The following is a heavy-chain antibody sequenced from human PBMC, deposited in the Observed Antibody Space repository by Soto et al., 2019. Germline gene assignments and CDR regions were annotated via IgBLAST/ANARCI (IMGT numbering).Heavy chain of an antibody. CDR3: ARSYHIAVAGTNWFDP. V-gene: IGHV4-59*08. Sequence: XXTLSLPFTVSGRSIRRYYWRWIPQPPGKGLEWIGYISYSGSTNYNPSLKSRVTISVDTSKNQFSLKLSSVTAAHTAVYYCARSYHIAVAGTNWFDPWGQGTLVTISS. CDR1: GRSIRRYY. D-gene: IGHD6-19*01. J-gene: IGHJ5*02. CDR2: ISYSGST.